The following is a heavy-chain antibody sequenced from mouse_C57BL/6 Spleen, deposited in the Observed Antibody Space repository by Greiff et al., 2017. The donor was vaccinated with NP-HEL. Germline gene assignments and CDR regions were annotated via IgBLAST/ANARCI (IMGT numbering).Heavy chain of an antibody. CDR1: GYTFTDYE. D-gene: IGHD2-5*01. CDR2: IDPETGGT. V-gene: IGHV1-15*01. CDR3: TRGTFYSNYEENY. Sequence: VQLQESGAELVRPGASVTLSCKASGYTFTDYEMHWVKQTPVHGLEWIGAIDPETGGTAYNQKFKGKAILTADKSSSTAYMELRSLTSEDSAVYYCTRGTFYSNYEENYWGQGTTLTVSS. J-gene: IGHJ2*01.